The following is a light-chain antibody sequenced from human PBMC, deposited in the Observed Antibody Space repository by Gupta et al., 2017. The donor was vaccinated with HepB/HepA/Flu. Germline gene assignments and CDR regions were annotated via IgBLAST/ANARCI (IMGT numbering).Light chain of an antibody. CDR1: QDISNY. J-gene: IGKJ4*01. CDR3: QQYDNLLSIT. V-gene: IGKV1-33*01. CDR2: DAS. Sequence: DIQMTQSPSSLSASVGDRVTITCQASQDISNYLNWYQQKPGKAPKLLIYDASNLETGVPSRFSGSGCGTDFTFTISSRQPEDIATYYCQQYDNLLSITFGGGTKVEIK.